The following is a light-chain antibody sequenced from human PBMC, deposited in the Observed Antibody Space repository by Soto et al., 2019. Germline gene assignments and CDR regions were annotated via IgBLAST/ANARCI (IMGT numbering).Light chain of an antibody. CDR3: SSYADNSVV. CDR1: SSDIGSYNL. J-gene: IGLJ2*01. V-gene: IGLV2-23*01. CDR2: EDI. Sequence: QSALTQPASVSGSPGQSITISCTGTSSDIGSYNLVSWYQQHPGKAPKLIIYEDIKWPSGVSDRFSGSKSDNTASLTISGLQAEDEADYYCSSYADNSVVFGGGTKVTVL.